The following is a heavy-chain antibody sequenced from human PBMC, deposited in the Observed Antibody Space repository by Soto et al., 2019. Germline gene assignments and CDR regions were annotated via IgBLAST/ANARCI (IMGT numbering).Heavy chain of an antibody. CDR2: IWYDGSNK. CDR3: ARGVLGYCSGGSCYSGWFDP. Sequence: GGSLRLSCAASGFTFSSYGMHWVRQAPGKGLEWVAVIWYDGSNKYYADSVKGRFTISRDNSKNTLYLQMNSLRAEDTAVYYYARGVLGYCSGGSCYSGWFDPWGQGTLVTVSS. D-gene: IGHD2-15*01. J-gene: IGHJ5*02. CDR1: GFTFSSYG. V-gene: IGHV3-33*01.